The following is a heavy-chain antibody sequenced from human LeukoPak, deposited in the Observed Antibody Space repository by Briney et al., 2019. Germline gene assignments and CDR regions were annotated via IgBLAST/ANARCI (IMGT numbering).Heavy chain of an antibody. CDR1: GYTFTSYY. CDR3: ARAGIATLSSSEALVGALGY. D-gene: IGHD6-13*01. V-gene: IGHV1-46*01. J-gene: IGHJ4*02. CDR2: INPSGGST. Sequence: ASVKVSCKASGYTFTSYYMHWVRQAPGQGLEWMGIINPSGGSTSYAQKFQGRVTMTRDTSTSTVYMELSSLRSEDTAVYYCARAGIATLSSSEALVGALGYWGQGTLVTVSS.